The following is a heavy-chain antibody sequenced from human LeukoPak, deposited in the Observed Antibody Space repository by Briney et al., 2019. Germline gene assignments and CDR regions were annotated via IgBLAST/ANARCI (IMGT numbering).Heavy chain of an antibody. CDR2: IYYSGST. D-gene: IGHD2-8*01. CDR1: GGSISSGGYS. V-gene: IGHV4-31*03. J-gene: IGHJ5*02. Sequence: SETLSPTCTVSGGSISSGGYSWSWIRQHPGKGLEWIGYIYYSGSTYYNPSLKSRVTISVDTSKNQFSLKLSFVTAADTAVYYCARVLVYCTNGVCYLGWFDPWGQGTLVTVSS. CDR3: ARVLVYCTNGVCYLGWFDP.